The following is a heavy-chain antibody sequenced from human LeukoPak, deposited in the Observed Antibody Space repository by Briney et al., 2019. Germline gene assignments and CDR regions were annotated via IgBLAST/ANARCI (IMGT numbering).Heavy chain of an antibody. CDR1: GGSISSYY. Sequence: SETRSLTCTVSGGSISSYYWSWIRQPPGKGLEWIGYIYYTGSTSYNPSLKSRVTISLDTSKNQFSLNLSSVTAADTAVYYCAGESGYYLGVVDYWGQGTLVTVSS. CDR3: AGESGYYLGVVDY. D-gene: IGHD3-3*01. CDR2: IYYTGST. V-gene: IGHV4-59*08. J-gene: IGHJ4*02.